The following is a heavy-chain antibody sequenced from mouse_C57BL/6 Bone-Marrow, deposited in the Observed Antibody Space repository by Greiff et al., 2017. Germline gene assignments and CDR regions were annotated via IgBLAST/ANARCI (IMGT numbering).Heavy chain of an antibody. Sequence: DVQLQESGGGLVKPGGSLKLSCAASGFTFSSYAMSWVRQTPEKRLEWVATISDGGSYTYYPDNVKGRFTISRDNAKNNLYLQMSHLKSEDTAMYYCARGYDYDGAYWGQGTLVTVSA. CDR3: ARGYDYDGAY. D-gene: IGHD2-4*01. J-gene: IGHJ3*01. CDR2: ISDGGSYT. CDR1: GFTFSSYA. V-gene: IGHV5-4*01.